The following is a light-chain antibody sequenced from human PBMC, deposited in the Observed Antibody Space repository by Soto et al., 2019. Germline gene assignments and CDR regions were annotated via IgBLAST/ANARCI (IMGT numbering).Light chain of an antibody. CDR3: QQYNNWPLLT. Sequence: EIVMTQSPATLSVSPGERATLSCRASQSVNTNLAWYQQKPGQSPRLLIYGAFTRATGIPARFSGSGSGTEFILTISSLQSEDSAVYFCQQYNNWPLLTFGGGTKVEIK. V-gene: IGKV3-15*01. CDR1: QSVNTN. J-gene: IGKJ4*01. CDR2: GAF.